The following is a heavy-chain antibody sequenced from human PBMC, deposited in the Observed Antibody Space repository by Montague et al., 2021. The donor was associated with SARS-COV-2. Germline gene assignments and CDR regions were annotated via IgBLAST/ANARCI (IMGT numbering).Heavy chain of an antibody. Sequence: SLRLSCAASGFTFSSYSMNWVRQAPGKGLEWVSSISSSSSYIYYADSAKGRFTISRDNAKNSLYLQMNSLRTEDTAVYYCVRPRYIAAAGPEYFQHWGQGTLVTVSS. D-gene: IGHD6-13*01. J-gene: IGHJ1*01. CDR3: VRPRYIAAAGPEYFQH. V-gene: IGHV3-21*01. CDR1: GFTFSSYS. CDR2: ISSSSSYI.